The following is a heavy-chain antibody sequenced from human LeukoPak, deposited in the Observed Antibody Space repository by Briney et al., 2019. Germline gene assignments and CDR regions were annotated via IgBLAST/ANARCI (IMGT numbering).Heavy chain of an antibody. D-gene: IGHD1-14*01. CDR3: ARGEVSASLYYFYF. CDR2: VSGYTGNT. J-gene: IGHJ4*02. CDR1: GYTFTTYG. Sequence: ASVKVSCKTSGYTFTTYGVSWVRQAPGHGLEWMGWVSGYTGNTNYAERFQGRVTMTIDASTSTVYMELTNLRSDDTAVYFCARGEVSASLYYFYFWGEGTLVTVS. V-gene: IGHV1-18*01.